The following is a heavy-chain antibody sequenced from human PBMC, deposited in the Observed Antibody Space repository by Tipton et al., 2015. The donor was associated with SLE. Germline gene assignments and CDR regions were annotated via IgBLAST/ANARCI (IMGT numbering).Heavy chain of an antibody. Sequence: TLSLTCTVSGGSISSYYWSWIRQPPGKGLGWIGYIYYTGSTTYNPSLKSRVTISVDTSRNQFSLKLNSMTAADTAVYYCARGLSDFWSGYRVDAFDIWGQGTMVTVSS. CDR3: ARGLSDFWSGYRVDAFDI. CDR2: IYYTGST. CDR1: GGSISSYY. V-gene: IGHV4-59*01. J-gene: IGHJ3*02. D-gene: IGHD3-3*01.